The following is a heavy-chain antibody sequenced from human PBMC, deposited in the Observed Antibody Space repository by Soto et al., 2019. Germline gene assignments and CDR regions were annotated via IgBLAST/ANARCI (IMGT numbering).Heavy chain of an antibody. CDR2: IGTAGDT. D-gene: IGHD1-26*01. CDR3: AREVAVGATSYFDY. V-gene: IGHV3-13*01. J-gene: IGHJ4*02. CDR1: GFTFSSYD. Sequence: GGSLRLSCAASGFTFSSYDMHWVRQATGKGLEWVSAIGTAGDTYYPGSVKGRFTISRENAKNSLYLQMNSLRAGDTAVYYCAREVAVGATSYFDYWGQGTLVTVSS.